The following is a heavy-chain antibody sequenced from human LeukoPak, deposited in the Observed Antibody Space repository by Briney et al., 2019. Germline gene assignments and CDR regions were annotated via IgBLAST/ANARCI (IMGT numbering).Heavy chain of an antibody. D-gene: IGHD3-9*01. CDR1: GGTFSSYA. CDR2: IIPIFGTA. J-gene: IGHJ4*02. CDR3: AAEFDILTGYYD. Sequence: GASVKVSCKASGGTFSSYAISWVRQAPGQGLEWMGGIIPIFGTANYAQKFQERVTITRDMSTSTAYMELSSLRSEDTAVYYCAAEFDILTGYYDWGQGTLVTVSS. V-gene: IGHV1-69*05.